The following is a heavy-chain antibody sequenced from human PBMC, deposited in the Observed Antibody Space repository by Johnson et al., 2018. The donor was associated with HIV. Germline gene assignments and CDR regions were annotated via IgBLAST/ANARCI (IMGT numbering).Heavy chain of an antibody. Sequence: VQLVESGGGVVQPGRSLRLSCAASGFTFSSFAIHWVRQAPGKGLEWVSVIYSGGSTYYADSVKGRFTISRDNSKNTLYLQMNSLRAEDTAVYFCVRDRGTVVSWSDAFDMWGQGTLVTVSS. V-gene: IGHV3-66*01. CDR2: IYSGGST. CDR3: VRDRGTVVSWSDAFDM. D-gene: IGHD4-23*01. CDR1: GFTFSSFA. J-gene: IGHJ3*02.